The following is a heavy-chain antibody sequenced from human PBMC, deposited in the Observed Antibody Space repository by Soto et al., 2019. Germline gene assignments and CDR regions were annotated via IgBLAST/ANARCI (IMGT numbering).Heavy chain of an antibody. CDR1: GYTFTTSW. D-gene: IGHD6-13*01. CDR3: ASPYSSSWLSLDY. J-gene: IGHJ4*02. CDR2: IYPGDSDT. Sequence: GESLKISCKGSGYTFTTSWIGWVRQMPGKGLEWMGIIYPGDSDTRYSPSFQGQVTISADKSISTAYLQWNSLKASDTAMYYCASPYSSSWLSLDYWGQGTLVTVSS. V-gene: IGHV5-51*01.